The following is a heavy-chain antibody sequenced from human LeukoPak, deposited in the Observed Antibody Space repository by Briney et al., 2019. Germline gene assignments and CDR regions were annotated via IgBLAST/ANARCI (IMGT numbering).Heavy chain of an antibody. D-gene: IGHD4-17*01. CDR2: ISYAGGNE. J-gene: IGHJ3*02. Sequence: GRSLRLSCAASGFTFSHYPMHWVRQAPGKGLEWVAVISYAGGNEYYADSVKGRFTISRDNSKNTLYLQMNSLRAEDTAVYYCVREIGTTVTTYAFDIWGQGTMVTVSS. CDR3: VREIGTTVTTYAFDI. V-gene: IGHV3-30*14. CDR1: GFTFSHYP.